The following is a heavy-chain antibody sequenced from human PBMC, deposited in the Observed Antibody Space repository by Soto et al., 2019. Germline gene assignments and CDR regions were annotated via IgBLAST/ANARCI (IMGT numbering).Heavy chain of an antibody. J-gene: IGHJ4*02. V-gene: IGHV5-51*01. CDR2: IYPSDSDT. CDR3: ARGGVSTRTFDY. Sequence: GESLKISCKGSGYNFAGYWIAWVRQMPGKGLELMGIIYPSDSDTRYRPSFQGQVTISADKSISSAYLQWSSLRASDTAMYYCARGGVSTRTFDYWGQGTQVTVSS. D-gene: IGHD3-3*01. CDR1: GYNFAGYW.